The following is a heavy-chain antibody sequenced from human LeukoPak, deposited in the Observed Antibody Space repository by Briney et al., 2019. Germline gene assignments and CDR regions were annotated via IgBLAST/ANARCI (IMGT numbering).Heavy chain of an antibody. Sequence: GGSLRLSCAASGFTFSSYAMSWVRQAPGKGLEWVSYISSSSGTMYYADSVKGRFTISRDNAKNSLYLQMNSLRAEDTAVYYCARGWSQAEYWGQGTLVTVSS. V-gene: IGHV3-48*01. D-gene: IGHD3-3*01. J-gene: IGHJ4*02. CDR1: GFTFSSYA. CDR2: ISSSSGTM. CDR3: ARGWSQAEY.